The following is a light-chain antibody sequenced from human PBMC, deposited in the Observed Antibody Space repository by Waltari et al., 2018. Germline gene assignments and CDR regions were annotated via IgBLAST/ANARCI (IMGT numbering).Light chain of an antibody. J-gene: IGLJ1*01. CDR1: SSDVGRYNL. Sequence: QSALTQPASVSGSPGQAITNSCTGTSSDVGRYNLVSWYQQLTGKAPKLMIYEGSKRPSGVSNRFSGSKSGNTASLTISGLQAEDEADYYCCSYAGSSTFYVFGTGTKVTVL. CDR3: CSYAGSSTFYV. V-gene: IGLV2-23*01. CDR2: EGS.